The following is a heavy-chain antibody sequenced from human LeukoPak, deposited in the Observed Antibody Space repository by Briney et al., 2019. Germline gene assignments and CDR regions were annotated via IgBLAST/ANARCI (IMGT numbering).Heavy chain of an antibody. CDR3: ARSVVVPAAFNWFDP. V-gene: IGHV4-39*01. D-gene: IGHD2-2*01. Sequence: SETLSLTCTVSGGSISSSNYYWGSIRQPPGKGLEWLGSLSGSTYYNPSLKSRVTISGETSKNQFSLNLSSVTAADTAVYYCARSVVVPAAFNWFDPWGQGILVTVSS. CDR1: GGSISSSNYY. CDR2: LSGST. J-gene: IGHJ5*02.